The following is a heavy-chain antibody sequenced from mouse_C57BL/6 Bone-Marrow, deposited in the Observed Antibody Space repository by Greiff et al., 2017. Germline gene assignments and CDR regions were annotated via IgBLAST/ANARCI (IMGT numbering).Heavy chain of an antibody. D-gene: IGHD1-1*01. V-gene: IGHV1-74*01. CDR3: AITITTVVATNY. J-gene: IGHJ2*01. CDR2: IHPSDGDT. CDR1: GYTFTSYW. Sequence: QVQLQQPGAELVKPGASVKVSCKASGYTFTSYWMHWVKQRPGQGLEWIGRIHPSDGDTNYNQKFKGKATLTVDKSSSTAYMQLSSLTSEDSAVYYCAITITTVVATNYWGQGTTLTVSS.